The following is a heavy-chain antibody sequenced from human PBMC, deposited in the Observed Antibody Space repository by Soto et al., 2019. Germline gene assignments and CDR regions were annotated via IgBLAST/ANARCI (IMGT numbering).Heavy chain of an antibody. J-gene: IGHJ4*02. CDR3: AHRVLRTVFGLVTTTAIYFHF. CDR2: IYWHDDK. CDR1: GFSLTTSGVG. V-gene: IGHV2-5*01. D-gene: IGHD3-3*01. Sequence: QITLNESGPTQVKPRQTLTLTCTFSGFSLTTSGVGVGWIRQSPGKAPEWLALIYWHDDKRYSPSLKSRLTITHDTYKNQVVLTMADLDPADTATYYCAHRVLRTVFGLVTTTAIYFHFWGQGTPVAVSS.